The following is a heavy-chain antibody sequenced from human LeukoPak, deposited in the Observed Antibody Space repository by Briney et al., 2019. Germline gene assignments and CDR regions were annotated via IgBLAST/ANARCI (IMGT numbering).Heavy chain of an antibody. CDR1: GVSISDYY. Sequence: SETLSLTCSVSGVSISDYYWTWFRQPAGKGLERIGRIYISGSTNYNPSLKSRVIMSVDTSRNQLSLKLTSLTAAHTAVYYCAKKDGDFWGQGTLVSVSS. CDR2: IYISGST. J-gene: IGHJ4*02. CDR3: AKKDGDF. V-gene: IGHV4-4*07.